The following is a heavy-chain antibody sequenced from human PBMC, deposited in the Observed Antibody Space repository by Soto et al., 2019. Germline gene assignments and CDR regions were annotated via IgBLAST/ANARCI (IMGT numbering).Heavy chain of an antibody. V-gene: IGHV3-7*05. CDR2: IKQDGSEK. J-gene: IGHJ4*02. Sequence: PGGSLRLSCAASGFTFSSYWMSWVRQAPGKGLEWVANIKQDGSEKYYVDSVKGRFTISRDNAKNSLYLQMNSLRAEDTAVYYCARDHFRGDSEYYFDYWGQGTLVTVSS. D-gene: IGHD2-21*01. CDR3: ARDHFRGDSEYYFDY. CDR1: GFTFSSYW.